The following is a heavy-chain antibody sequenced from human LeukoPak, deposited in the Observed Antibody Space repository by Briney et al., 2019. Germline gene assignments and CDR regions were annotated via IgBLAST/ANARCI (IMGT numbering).Heavy chain of an antibody. Sequence: GGSLRLSCAASGFTFSSYSMNWVRQAPGKGLEWVSSISSSSSYIYYADSVKGRFTISRDNANNSLYLQMNSLRAEDTAVYYCAREPGIAAAGIDAFDIWGQGTMVTVSS. D-gene: IGHD6-13*01. CDR1: GFTFSSYS. J-gene: IGHJ3*02. V-gene: IGHV3-21*01. CDR2: ISSSSSYI. CDR3: AREPGIAAAGIDAFDI.